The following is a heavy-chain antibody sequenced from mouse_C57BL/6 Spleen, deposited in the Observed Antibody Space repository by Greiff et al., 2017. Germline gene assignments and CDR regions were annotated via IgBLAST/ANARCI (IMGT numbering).Heavy chain of an antibody. Sequence: EVQGVESGPGLAKPSQTLSLTCPVTGYSITSDYWNWIRKFPGNKLEYMGYISYSGSTYYNPPLKSRMSISRDTSSDQYYLQLKSVTTEDTATYYCARRGLRRDYFDYWGQGTTLTVSS. CDR3: ARRGLRRDYFDY. J-gene: IGHJ2*01. D-gene: IGHD2-4*01. V-gene: IGHV3-8*01. CDR1: GYSITSDY. CDR2: ISYSGST.